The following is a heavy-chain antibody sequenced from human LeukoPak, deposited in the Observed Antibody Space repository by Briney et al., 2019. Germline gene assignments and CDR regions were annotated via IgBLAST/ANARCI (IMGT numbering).Heavy chain of an antibody. CDR1: GFIFSRYY. D-gene: IGHD1-26*01. V-gene: IGHV3-11*01. J-gene: IGHJ4*02. CDR3: TRAVGLGPGAHFDQ. CDR2: IPTSGISV. Sequence: GGSLRLSCAASGFIFSRYYMSWVRHTPGKALEWISYIPTSGISVQYADSVRGRFTASRDDAKNSLHLQMDSLRVEDTAVYYCTRAVGLGPGAHFDQWGQGALVIVSS.